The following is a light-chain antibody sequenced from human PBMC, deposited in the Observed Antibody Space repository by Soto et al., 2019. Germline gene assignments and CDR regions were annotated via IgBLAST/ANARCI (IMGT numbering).Light chain of an antibody. CDR1: SSDVGGYNY. CDR2: DVS. CDR3: ISYTSSSTLDVV. J-gene: IGLJ2*01. Sequence: QSALTQPASVSGSPGQSITISCTGTSSDVGGYNYVSWYQQHPGKAPKLMIYDVSNRPSGVSNRFSASKSGNTASLTISGLQAEDEADYYCISYTSSSTLDVVFGGGTQLTVL. V-gene: IGLV2-14*01.